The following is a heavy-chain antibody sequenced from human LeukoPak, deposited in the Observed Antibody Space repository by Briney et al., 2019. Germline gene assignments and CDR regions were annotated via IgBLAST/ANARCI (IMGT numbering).Heavy chain of an antibody. CDR1: GGSMSSGDYY. V-gene: IGHV4-30-4*01. CDR2: IYYSGST. J-gene: IGHJ4*02. D-gene: IGHD1-26*01. Sequence: SETLSLTCTVSGGSMSSGDYYWSWIRQPPGKGLEWIGYIYYSGSTYYNPSLKSRITIPVDTSKNQFSLKLSSVTAADTAVYYCARERSGSYSGFDYWGQGTLVTVSS. CDR3: ARERSGSYSGFDY.